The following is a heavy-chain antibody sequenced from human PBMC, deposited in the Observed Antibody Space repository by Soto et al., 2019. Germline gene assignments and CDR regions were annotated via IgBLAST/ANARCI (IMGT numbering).Heavy chain of an antibody. CDR3: ARDGIAAAGTGLTWDY. CDR2: IYTSGST. D-gene: IGHD6-13*01. J-gene: IGHJ4*02. CDR1: GGSISSYY. V-gene: IGHV4-4*07. Sequence: PSETLSLTCTVSGGSISSYYWSWIRQPAGKGLEWIGRIYTSGSTNYNPSLKSRVTMSVDTSKNQFSLKLSSVTAADTAVYYCARDGIAAAGTGLTWDYWGQGTLVTVSS.